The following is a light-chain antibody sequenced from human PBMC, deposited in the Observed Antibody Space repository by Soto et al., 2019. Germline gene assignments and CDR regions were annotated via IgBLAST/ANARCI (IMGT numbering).Light chain of an antibody. CDR3: QQYNGYWT. Sequence: DIQMTQSPSTLSASVGDRVTITCRASQSISDSLAWYQQKPGKAPKLLIYEASSLKSGVPSRFSGSRSGTAYTLTISSLQPDEFATYYCQQYNGYWTFGQGTKVEIK. CDR1: QSISDS. J-gene: IGKJ1*01. V-gene: IGKV1-5*03. CDR2: EAS.